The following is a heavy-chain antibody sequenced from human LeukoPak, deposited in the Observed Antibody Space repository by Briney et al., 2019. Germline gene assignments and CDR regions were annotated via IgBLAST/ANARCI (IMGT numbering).Heavy chain of an antibody. J-gene: IGHJ3*02. CDR2: ISAYNGNT. V-gene: IGHV1-18*01. D-gene: IGHD6-13*01. Sequence: ASVKVSCKASGYTFTSYGISWVRQAPGQGLEWMGWISAYNGNTNYAQKLQGRVTMTTDTSTSTAYMELRSLRSDDTAVYYCARDAIAAALSAFDIWGQGTMVTVSS. CDR1: GYTFTSYG. CDR3: ARDAIAAALSAFDI.